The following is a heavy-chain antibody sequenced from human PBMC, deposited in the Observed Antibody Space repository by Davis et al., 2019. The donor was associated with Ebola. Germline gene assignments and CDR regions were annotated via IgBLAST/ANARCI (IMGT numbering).Heavy chain of an antibody. CDR3: AKDIWAHVPAAINYYYYGMDV. V-gene: IGHV3-23*01. CDR2: ISGSGGST. J-gene: IGHJ6*02. Sequence: GESLKISCAASGFTFSSYAMSWVRQAPGKGLEWVSAISGSGGSTYYADSVKGRFTISRDNSKNTLYLQMNSLRAEDTAVYYCAKDIWAHVPAAINYYYYGMDVWGQGTTVTVSS. D-gene: IGHD2-2*02. CDR1: GFTFSSYA.